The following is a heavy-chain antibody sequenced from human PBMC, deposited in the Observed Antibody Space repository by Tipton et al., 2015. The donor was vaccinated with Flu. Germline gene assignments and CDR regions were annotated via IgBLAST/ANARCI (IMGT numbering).Heavy chain of an antibody. D-gene: IGHD2-2*01. CDR3: ARGAQLWRLQYFDY. V-gene: IGHV4-38-2*02. J-gene: IGHJ4*02. CDR1: GDSIGSPYF. Sequence: TLSLTRSVSGDSIGSPYFWGWIRQPPGKGLEWIGIMYHTGSAYYNPSLKSRVTISADTSKNQFSLKLSSVTAADTAVYYCARGAQLWRLQYFDYWGQGTLVIVSS. CDR2: MYHTGSA.